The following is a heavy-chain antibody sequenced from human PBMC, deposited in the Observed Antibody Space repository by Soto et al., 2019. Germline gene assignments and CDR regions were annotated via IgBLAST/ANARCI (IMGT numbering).Heavy chain of an antibody. CDR2: IFYIGNT. Sequence: SETLSLTCSVSGGSLSFNYWSWIRQVPGKGLEWIGYIFYIGNTNYNPSLKSRVTISVDTSKNHFSLKLSSLTAADTAVYFCDRERPHGDRLDSWAQRTLDTV. D-gene: IGHD6-6*01. CDR3: DRERPHGDRLDS. J-gene: IGHJ5*01. V-gene: IGHV4-59*01. CDR1: GGSLSFNY.